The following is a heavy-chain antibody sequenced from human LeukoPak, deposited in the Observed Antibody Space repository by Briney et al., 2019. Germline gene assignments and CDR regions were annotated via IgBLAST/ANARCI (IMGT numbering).Heavy chain of an antibody. V-gene: IGHV3-21*01. Sequence: GGSLRLSCAASGFTFSSYSMNWVRQAPGKGLEWVSSISSSSSYIYYADSVKGRFTISRDNAKNSLYLQMNSLRAEDTAVYYCAKIHQNRVVVGAKGAFDIWGQGTVVTVSS. CDR2: ISSSSSYI. D-gene: IGHD2-15*01. J-gene: IGHJ3*02. CDR1: GFTFSSYS. CDR3: AKIHQNRVVVGAKGAFDI.